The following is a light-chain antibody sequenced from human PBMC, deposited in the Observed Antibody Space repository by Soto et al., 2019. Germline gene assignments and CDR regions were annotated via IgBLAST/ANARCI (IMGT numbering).Light chain of an antibody. Sequence: EIVMTQSPATLSVSPGERATLSCRASQSVSSNLAWYQQKPGQAPRLLISGASTRATGIPARFSGSGSGTEFTLTISSLQSEDFAVYYCQQYNNWPPLTFGGWTKVEIK. CDR2: GAS. CDR3: QQYNNWPPLT. J-gene: IGKJ4*01. V-gene: IGKV3-15*01. CDR1: QSVSSN.